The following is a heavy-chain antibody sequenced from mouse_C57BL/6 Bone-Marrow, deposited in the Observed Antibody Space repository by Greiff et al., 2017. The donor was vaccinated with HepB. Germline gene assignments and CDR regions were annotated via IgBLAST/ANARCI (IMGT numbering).Heavy chain of an antibody. J-gene: IGHJ1*03. D-gene: IGHD1-1*01. CDR1: GFSLSTSGMG. Sequence: QVTLKECGPGILQSSQTLSLTCSFSGFSLSTSGMGVSWIRQPSGKGLEWLAHIYWDDDKRYNPSLKSRLTISKDTSRNQVFLKITSVDTADTATYYCARSFHYYGSSSWYFDVWGTGTTVTVSS. CDR3: ARSFHYYGSSSWYFDV. CDR2: IYWDDDK. V-gene: IGHV8-12*01.